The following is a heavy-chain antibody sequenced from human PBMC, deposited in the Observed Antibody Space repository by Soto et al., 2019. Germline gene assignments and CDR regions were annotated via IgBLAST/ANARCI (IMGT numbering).Heavy chain of an antibody. J-gene: IGHJ6*02. V-gene: IGHV1-24*01. CDR2: FDPEHGET. CDR3: AQVSMAFAMDV. CDR1: GYTFTEFP. D-gene: IGHD3-10*01. Sequence: QVQLVQSGAEVKKHGTSVKVSCKVSGYTFTEFPMHWVRQAPGKGLEWMGGFDPEHGETISAQKFRGRVTMTEDTSSDPAYMELSSLRSDDTAVYYCAQVSMAFAMDVWGQGTTVTVSS.